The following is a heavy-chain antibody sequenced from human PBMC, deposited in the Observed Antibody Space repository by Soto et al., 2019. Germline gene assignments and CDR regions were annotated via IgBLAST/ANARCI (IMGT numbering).Heavy chain of an antibody. CDR3: ARDAVYDFWSGYYTGSGYYYMDV. Sequence: GGSLRLSCAASGFTFSSYSMNWVRQAPGKGLEWVSYISSSSSTIYYADSVKGRFTISRDNAKNSLYLQMNSLRAEDTAVYYCARDAVYDFWSGYYTGSGYYYMDVWGKGTTVTVSS. V-gene: IGHV3-48*01. CDR2: ISSSSSTI. D-gene: IGHD3-3*01. CDR1: GFTFSSYS. J-gene: IGHJ6*03.